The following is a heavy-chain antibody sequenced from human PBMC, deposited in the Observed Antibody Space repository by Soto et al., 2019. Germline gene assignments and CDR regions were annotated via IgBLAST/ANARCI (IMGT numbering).Heavy chain of an antibody. Sequence: AGGSLRLSCAASGFTFSSYGMHWVRQAPGKGLEWVAVISYDGSNKYYADSVKGRFTISRDNSKNTLYLQMNSLRAEDTAVYYCANGAAITIFGVVRSGGMDVWGQGTTVTVSS. CDR1: GFTFSSYG. CDR3: ANGAAITIFGVVRSGGMDV. V-gene: IGHV3-30*18. CDR2: ISYDGSNK. J-gene: IGHJ6*02. D-gene: IGHD3-3*01.